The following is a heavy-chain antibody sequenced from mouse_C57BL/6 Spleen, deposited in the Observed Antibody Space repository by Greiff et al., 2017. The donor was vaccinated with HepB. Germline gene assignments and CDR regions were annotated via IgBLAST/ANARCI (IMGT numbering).Heavy chain of an antibody. V-gene: IGHV5-4*03. D-gene: IGHD1-1*01. CDR2: ISDGGSYT. CDR1: GFTFSSYA. CDR3: ARFITTVVAPYYAMDY. J-gene: IGHJ4*01. Sequence: EVKLVESGGGLVKPGGSLKLSCAASGFTFSSYAMSWVRQTPEKRLEWVATISDGGSYTYYPDNVKGRFTISRDNAKNNLYLQMSHLKSEDTAMYYCARFITTVVAPYYAMDYWGQGTSVTVSS.